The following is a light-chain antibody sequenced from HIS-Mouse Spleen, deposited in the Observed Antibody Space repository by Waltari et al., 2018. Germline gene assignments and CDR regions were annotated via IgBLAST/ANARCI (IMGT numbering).Light chain of an antibody. CDR3: QAWDSSTAV. CDR1: KLGDQY. Sequence: SYELTQPPSVSVSPGQTASITCSGDKLGDQYACWYQQKPGQSPVLVIYQDSKRPSGIPGRFSGSNSGNSATLTISGTQAMDEADYYCQAWDSSTAVFGTGTKVTVL. V-gene: IGLV3-1*01. J-gene: IGLJ1*01. CDR2: QDS.